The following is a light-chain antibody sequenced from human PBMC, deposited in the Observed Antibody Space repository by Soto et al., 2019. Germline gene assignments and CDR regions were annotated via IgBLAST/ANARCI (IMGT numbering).Light chain of an antibody. Sequence: QSVLTPPASVSGSPGQSITISCTGTSSDVGGYKYVSWYQQLPGKAPKLMIYDVSDRPSGVSTRFSGSKSGNTASLTISGLQAEDEADYYCSSYTSSSLYVFGTGTKVTV. CDR2: DVS. V-gene: IGLV2-14*01. CDR1: SSDVGGYKY. CDR3: SSYTSSSLYV. J-gene: IGLJ1*01.